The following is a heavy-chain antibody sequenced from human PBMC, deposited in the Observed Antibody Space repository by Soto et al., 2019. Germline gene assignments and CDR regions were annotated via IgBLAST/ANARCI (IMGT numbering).Heavy chain of an antibody. D-gene: IGHD3-22*01. V-gene: IGHV1-18*04. Sequence: SVKVSCKASGYTFTSYGISWVRQSPGQGLEWMGWISAYNGNTNYAQKLQGRVTMTTDTSTSTAYMELRSLRSDETAAYNCAREEYDYDSSGYSRDYWGQGTLVTVS. CDR2: ISAYNGNT. CDR3: AREEYDYDSSGYSRDY. J-gene: IGHJ4*02. CDR1: GYTFTSYG.